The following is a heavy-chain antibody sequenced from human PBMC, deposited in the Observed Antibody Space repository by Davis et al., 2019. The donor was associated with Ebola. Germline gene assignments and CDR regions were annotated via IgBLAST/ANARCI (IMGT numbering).Heavy chain of an antibody. J-gene: IGHJ4*02. CDR3: ARSAHSSSWHRNDY. D-gene: IGHD6-13*01. V-gene: IGHV3-30-3*01. CDR2: ISYDGSNK. Sequence: GESLKISCAASGFTFSSYEMNWVRQAPGKGLEWVAVISYDGSNKYNADSMKGRFTISRHNSKNTLYLQMNSLRPEDTAIYFCARSAHSSSWHRNDYWGQGTLVTVSS. CDR1: GFTFSSYE.